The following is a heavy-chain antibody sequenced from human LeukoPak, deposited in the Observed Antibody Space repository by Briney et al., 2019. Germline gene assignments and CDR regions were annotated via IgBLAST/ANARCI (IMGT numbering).Heavy chain of an antibody. CDR1: GFTFSSYG. J-gene: IGHJ4*02. V-gene: IGHV3-33*01. CDR3: ASGFKLLWFGRFDY. CDR2: IWYDGSNK. Sequence: PGGSLRLSCAASGFTFSSYGMHWVRQAPGKGLEWVAVIWYDGSNKYYADSVKGRFTISRDNSKNTLYLQMNSLRAEDTAVYYCASGFKLLWFGRFDYWGQGTLVTVSS. D-gene: IGHD3-10*01.